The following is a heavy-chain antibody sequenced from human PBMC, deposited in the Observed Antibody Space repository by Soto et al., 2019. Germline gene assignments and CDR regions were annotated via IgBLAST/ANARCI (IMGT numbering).Heavy chain of an antibody. CDR2: ISPRGGSR. V-gene: IGHV1-46*01. Sequence: ASVKVSCKSSGYTFTSYYMHWVRQPPGQGLAGMGIISPRGGSRSYGRKFQGRVTMTRDTTTSTVYMELSSLRSEDTAVYYCARDSRESSSSNYNYYGMDVWGQGTTVTVSS. J-gene: IGHJ6*02. D-gene: IGHD6-13*01. CDR1: GYTFTSYY. CDR3: ARDSRESSSSNYNYYGMDV.